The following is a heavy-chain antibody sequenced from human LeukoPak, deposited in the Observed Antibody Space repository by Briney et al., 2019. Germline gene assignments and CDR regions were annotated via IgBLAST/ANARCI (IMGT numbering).Heavy chain of an antibody. CDR3: AGCPIPEYSSSWVAGYYYYMDV. Sequence: SETLSLTCTVSGGSISSYYWSWIRQPPGKGLEWIGYIYYSGSTNYNPSLKSRVTISVDTSKNQFSLKLSSVTAADTAVYYCAGCPIPEYSSSWVAGYYYYMDVWGKGTTVTVSS. V-gene: IGHV4-59*01. CDR1: GGSISSYY. J-gene: IGHJ6*03. CDR2: IYYSGST. D-gene: IGHD6-6*01.